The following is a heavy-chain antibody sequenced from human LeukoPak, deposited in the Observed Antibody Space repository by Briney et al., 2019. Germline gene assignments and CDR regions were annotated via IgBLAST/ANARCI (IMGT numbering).Heavy chain of an antibody. Sequence: SETLSLTCTVSGGSITTYYWSWIRQPAGKGLEWIGRISTSGRTNYNPSLKRRVTMSVDTSKNQFSLKLSSVTAADTAVYYCASDYYFGSGCYSQNFDYWGQGTLVTVSS. V-gene: IGHV4-4*07. CDR1: GGSITTYY. CDR3: ASDYYFGSGCYSQNFDY. J-gene: IGHJ4*02. CDR2: ISTSGRT. D-gene: IGHD3-10*01.